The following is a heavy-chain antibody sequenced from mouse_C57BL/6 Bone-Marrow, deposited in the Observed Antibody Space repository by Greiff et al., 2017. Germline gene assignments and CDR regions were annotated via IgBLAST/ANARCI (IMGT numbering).Heavy chain of an antibody. CDR2: IRNKANGYTT. J-gene: IGHJ3*01. V-gene: IGHV7-3*01. CDR3: ASLFAY. Sequence: EVMLVESGGGLVQPGGSLSLSCAASGFTFTDYYMSWVRQPPGKALEWLGFIRNKANGYTTEYSASVKGRFTISRDHSQSILYLQMNALGAEDRATYYCASLFAYWGQGTLVTVSA. CDR1: GFTFTDYY.